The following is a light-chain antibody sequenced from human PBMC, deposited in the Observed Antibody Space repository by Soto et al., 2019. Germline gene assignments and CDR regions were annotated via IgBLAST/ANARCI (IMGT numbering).Light chain of an antibody. V-gene: IGKV1-5*03. CDR3: QQYNSVPYT. CDR2: KAS. J-gene: IGKJ2*01. CDR1: QSISSW. Sequence: DIQMTQSPSTLSASVGDRVTITCRASQSISSWLAWYQQKPGKAPKLLIYKASSLESGVPSRFRGSGSGTEFTLTISSLQPDDFATYYCQQYNSVPYTFGQGTKLEIK.